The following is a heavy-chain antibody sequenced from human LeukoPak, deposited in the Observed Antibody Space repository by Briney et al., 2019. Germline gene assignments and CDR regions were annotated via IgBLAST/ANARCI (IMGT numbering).Heavy chain of an antibody. V-gene: IGHV4-38-2*02. Sequence: SETLSLTCTVSGYSISTGYYWDWIRQPPGKGLEWIGSIYHSGSTYYNPSLKSRVTISVDTSKNQFSLKLSSVTAADAAVYYCARQVLRFLEWLGGPFDYWGQGTLVTVSS. CDR3: ARQVLRFLEWLGGPFDY. D-gene: IGHD3-3*01. CDR1: GYSISTGYY. J-gene: IGHJ4*02. CDR2: IYHSGST.